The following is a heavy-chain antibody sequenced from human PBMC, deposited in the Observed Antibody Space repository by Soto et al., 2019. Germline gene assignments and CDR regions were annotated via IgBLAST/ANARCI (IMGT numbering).Heavy chain of an antibody. D-gene: IGHD1-26*01. J-gene: IGHJ6*02. CDR3: TRGNSHYGMEV. V-gene: IGHV3-49*03. CDR2: IRSKAYGVTT. CDR1: VFTFFDYA. Sequence: PGGSXRLSGTVSVFTFFDYAIIWFRRAPGKGLECVGFIRSKAYGVTTEWAASVRGRFTFSRDDSKRIAYLQMNSLKTEDTGVYWCTRGNSHYGMEVWGQGTTVTVSS.